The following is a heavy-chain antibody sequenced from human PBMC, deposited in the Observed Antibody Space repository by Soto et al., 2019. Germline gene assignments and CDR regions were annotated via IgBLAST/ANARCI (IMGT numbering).Heavy chain of an antibody. Sequence: SETLSLTCAVSGASINSGGYSWSWIRQPPGKGLEWIGYIYHGGNTYYNPSLKSRVTISVDRSKNQFSLKLSSVTAADTAVYYCARGPGGYCSGSSCPGTPFLDYYGMDVWGQGTTVTVSS. V-gene: IGHV4-30-2*01. CDR3: ARGPGGYCSGSSCPGTPFLDYYGMDV. CDR1: GASINSGGYS. CDR2: IYHGGNT. J-gene: IGHJ6*02. D-gene: IGHD2-2*01.